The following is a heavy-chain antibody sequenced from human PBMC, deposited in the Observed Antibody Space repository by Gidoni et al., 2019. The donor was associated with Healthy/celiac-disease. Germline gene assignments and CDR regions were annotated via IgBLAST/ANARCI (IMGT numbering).Heavy chain of an antibody. Sequence: QVQLQQWGAGRLKPSATLSLTCAVYGGSFSGYYWSWIRQPPGKGLEWIGEINHSGSTNYNPSLKSRVTISVDTSKNQFSLKLSSVTAADTAVYYCARATFGGVIAIWGQGTMVTVSS. J-gene: IGHJ3*02. CDR3: ARATFGGVIAI. CDR1: GGSFSGYY. V-gene: IGHV4-34*01. CDR2: INHSGST. D-gene: IGHD3-16*02.